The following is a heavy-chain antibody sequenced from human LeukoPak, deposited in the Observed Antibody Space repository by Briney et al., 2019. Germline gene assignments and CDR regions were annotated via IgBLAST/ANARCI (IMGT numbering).Heavy chain of an antibody. D-gene: IGHD6-13*01. CDR1: GLTFSSYA. J-gene: IGHJ6*02. Sequence: GGSLRLSCAASGLTFSSYAMSWVRQAPGKGLEWVSAISGSGGSTYYADSVKGRFTISRDNSKNTLYLQMNSLRAEDTAVYYCAKGAGSSSWYYYYGMDVWGQGTTVTVSS. V-gene: IGHV3-23*01. CDR3: AKGAGSSSWYYYYGMDV. CDR2: ISGSGGST.